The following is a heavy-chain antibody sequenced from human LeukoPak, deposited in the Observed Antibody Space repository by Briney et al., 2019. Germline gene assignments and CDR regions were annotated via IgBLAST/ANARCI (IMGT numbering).Heavy chain of an antibody. CDR3: ASHYYDSSGYYPSRFDY. Sequence: PSETLSLTCTVSGGSISSSDYYWAWIRQPPGKGLEWLGSIYYSGTTYYQPSLKSRVTISVDTSKNQFSLRLSSVTAADTAVYYCASHYYDSSGYYPSRFDYWGQGSLVTVSS. V-gene: IGHV4-39*01. CDR1: GGSISSSDYY. D-gene: IGHD3-22*01. J-gene: IGHJ4*02. CDR2: IYYSGTT.